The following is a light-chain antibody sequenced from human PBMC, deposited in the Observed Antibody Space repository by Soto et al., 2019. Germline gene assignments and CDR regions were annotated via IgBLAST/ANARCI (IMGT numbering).Light chain of an antibody. V-gene: IGLV2-8*01. CDR3: SSYAGSNNYV. Sequence: HSVLTQPPSAFGSPGQSVTISCTGTSSDVGGYNYVSWYQQHPGKAPKLMIYEVSKRPSGVPDRFSGSKSGNTASLTVSGLQAEDEADYYCSSYAGSNNYVFGTGTKLTVL. J-gene: IGLJ1*01. CDR1: SSDVGGYNY. CDR2: EVS.